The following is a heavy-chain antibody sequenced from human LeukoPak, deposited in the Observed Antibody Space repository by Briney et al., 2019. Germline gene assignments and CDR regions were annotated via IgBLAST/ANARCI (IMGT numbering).Heavy chain of an antibody. V-gene: IGHV1-18*01. D-gene: IGHD1-26*01. CDR2: ISAYNGNT. J-gene: IGHJ4*02. CDR3: ATLPMSGSYYGDFDY. CDR1: GYTFTSYG. Sequence: ASVKVSCKASGYTFTSYGISWVRQAPGQGLEWMGWISAYNGNTNYAQKLQGRVTMTTDTSTSTAYMELSSLRSEDTAVYYCATLPMSGSYYGDFDYWGQGTLVTVSS.